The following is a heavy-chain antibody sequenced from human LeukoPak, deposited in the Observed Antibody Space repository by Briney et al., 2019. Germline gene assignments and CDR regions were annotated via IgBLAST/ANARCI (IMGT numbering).Heavy chain of an antibody. V-gene: IGHV3-48*03. CDR1: GFTFSSYE. J-gene: IGHJ4*02. D-gene: IGHD5-24*01. CDR2: ISSSGSTI. Sequence: AGGSLRLSCAASGFTFSSYEMNWVRQAPGKGLEWVSYISSSGSTIYYADSVKGRFAISRDNAKNSLYLQMNSLRAEDTAVYYCAREIKVEISTPSDYWGQGTLVTVSS. CDR3: AREIKVEISTPSDY.